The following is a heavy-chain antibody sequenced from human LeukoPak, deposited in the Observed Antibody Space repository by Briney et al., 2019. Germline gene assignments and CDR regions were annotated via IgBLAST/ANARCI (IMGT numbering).Heavy chain of an antibody. CDR3: ARGSLTPYYYYYGMDV. Sequence: GGSLRLTCAASGFTFSSFTMNWVRQAPGKGLEWVSYISSSGSTIYYADSVKGRFTISRDNAKNSLYLQMNSLRAEDTAVYYCARGSLTPYYYYYGMDVWGQGTTVTVSS. V-gene: IGHV3-48*04. CDR2: ISSSGSTI. J-gene: IGHJ6*02. D-gene: IGHD3-9*01. CDR1: GFTFSSFT.